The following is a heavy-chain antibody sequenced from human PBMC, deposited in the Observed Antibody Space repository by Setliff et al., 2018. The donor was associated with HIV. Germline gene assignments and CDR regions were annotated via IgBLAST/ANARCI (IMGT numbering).Heavy chain of an antibody. D-gene: IGHD3-22*01. J-gene: IGHJ4*02. CDR2: IYHSGIT. CDR1: GGSISSGNW. V-gene: IGHV4-4*02. CDR3: ARTTYYYDSSGYNSWPLFDY. Sequence: SETLSLTCAVSGGSISSGNWWSWVRQPPGKRLEWIGEIYHSGITNYNPSLKSRVTISVDKSKNQFSLKLSSVTAADTAVYYCARTTYYYDSSGYNSWPLFDYWGQGTLVTVSS.